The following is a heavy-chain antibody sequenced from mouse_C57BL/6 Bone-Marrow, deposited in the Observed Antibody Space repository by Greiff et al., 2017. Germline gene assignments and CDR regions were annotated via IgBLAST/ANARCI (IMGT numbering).Heavy chain of an antibody. Sequence: VQLQQSGAELVKPGASVKLSCKASGYTFTSYWMHWVKQRPGQGLEWIGMIHPNSGSTNYNEKFKSKATRTVDKSTSTAYMQLSSLTSEDSAVYYWASLGGYYFDYWGQGTTLTVTA. D-gene: IGHD1-1*02. CDR3: ASLGGYYFDY. CDR2: IHPNSGST. CDR1: GYTFTSYW. V-gene: IGHV1-64*01. J-gene: IGHJ2*01.